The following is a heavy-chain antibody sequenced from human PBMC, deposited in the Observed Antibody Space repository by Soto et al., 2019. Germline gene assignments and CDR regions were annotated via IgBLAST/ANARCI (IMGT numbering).Heavy chain of an antibody. Sequence: QVQLAETGGGVVQPGRSLRLSCATSGFVSNDYDIHWVRQAPGKGLAWLASISYDGSNKYYADSVKGRFTISRDNSKNTLPRQINSLGAEDTAVYYCSRGIKGGLDAWGPGTLVTVSS. CDR1: GFVSNDYD. D-gene: IGHD2-21*01. CDR3: SRGIKGGLDA. J-gene: IGHJ5*02. V-gene: IGHV3-30*03. CDR2: ISYDGSNK.